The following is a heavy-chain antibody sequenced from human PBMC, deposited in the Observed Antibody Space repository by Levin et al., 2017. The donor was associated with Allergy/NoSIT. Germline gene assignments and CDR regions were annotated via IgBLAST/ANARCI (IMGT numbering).Heavy chain of an antibody. D-gene: IGHD2-15*01. Sequence: PRASVKVSCKASGYTFTAYYIHWVRQAPGQGPEWMGWINLNSGGTRYAQKFQGRVTMTRETSISTAYMELSSLTSDDTAVYYCARSAGYCGGGSCYSWWLDPWGQGTLVTVSS. CDR2: INLNSGGT. V-gene: IGHV1-2*02. CDR3: ARSAGYCGGGSCYSWWLDP. J-gene: IGHJ5*02. CDR1: GYTFTAYY.